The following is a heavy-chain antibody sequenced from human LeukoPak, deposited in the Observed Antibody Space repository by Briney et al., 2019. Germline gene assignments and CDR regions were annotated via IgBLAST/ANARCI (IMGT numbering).Heavy chain of an antibody. CDR1: GFTFSSYG. D-gene: IGHD4-17*01. V-gene: IGHV3-33*01. Sequence: RAGGSLRLSCAASGFTFSSYGMHWVRQAPGKGLEWVAVIWYDGSNKYYADSVKGRFTISRDNSKTTLYLQMNSLRAEDTAVYYCARDFVPTVSLNFDYWGQGALVTVSS. CDR2: IWYDGSNK. J-gene: IGHJ4*02. CDR3: ARDFVPTVSLNFDY.